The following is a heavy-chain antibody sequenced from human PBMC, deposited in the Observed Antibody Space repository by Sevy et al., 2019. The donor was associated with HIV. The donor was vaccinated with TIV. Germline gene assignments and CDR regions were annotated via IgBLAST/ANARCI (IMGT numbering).Heavy chain of an antibody. D-gene: IGHD1-1*01. CDR3: EAITTAGRDY. CDR2: ISGSGGYT. V-gene: IGHV3-23*01. Sequence: GGSLRLSCAASGFIFSSYVMSWVRQAPGKGLEWVSSISGSGGYTYYADSVKGRFTISRDNSNNMLYLQMNSLRAEDTAIYYCEAITTAGRDYWGQGPLVTVSS. J-gene: IGHJ4*02. CDR1: GFIFSSYV.